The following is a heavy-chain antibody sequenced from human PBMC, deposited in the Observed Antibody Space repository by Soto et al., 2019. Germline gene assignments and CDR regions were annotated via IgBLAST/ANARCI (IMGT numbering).Heavy chain of an antibody. CDR3: ARYPYTSYCSDGSCSYDAFDI. CDR2: IIPIFGTA. CDR1: GGTFSSYA. J-gene: IGHJ3*02. V-gene: IGHV1-69*13. Sequence: SVKVSCKASGGTFSSYAISWVRQAPGQGLEWMGGIIPIFGTANYAQKFQGRVTITADESTSTAYMELSGLTSEDTAVYYCARYPYTSYCSDGSCSYDAFDIWGQGTVVTVSS. D-gene: IGHD2-15*01.